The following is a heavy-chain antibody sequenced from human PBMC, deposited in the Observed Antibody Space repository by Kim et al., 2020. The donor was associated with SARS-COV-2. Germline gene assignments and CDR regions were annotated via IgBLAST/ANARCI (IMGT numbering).Heavy chain of an antibody. Sequence: ADSVKGRFTISRDNAKNTLYLQMNSLRAEDTAVYYCASLSIAARRDWFDPWGQGTLVTVSS. V-gene: IGHV3-74*01. J-gene: IGHJ5*02. CDR3: ASLSIAARRDWFDP. D-gene: IGHD6-6*01.